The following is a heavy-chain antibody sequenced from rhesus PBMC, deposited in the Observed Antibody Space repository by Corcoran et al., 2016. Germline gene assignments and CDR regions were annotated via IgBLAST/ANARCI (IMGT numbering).Heavy chain of an antibody. CDR3: ARDDRGAGRSGDY. Sequence: QVQLQESGPGVVKPSETLSLTCAVSGGSISDSYRWSWIRQPPGKGLEWIGYIYGSSTRTNQNPSLKSRGTISKDTSNNQFSLKLSSVTAADTAVYYCARDDRGAGRSGDYWGQGVLVTVSS. V-gene: IGHV4S10*01. J-gene: IGHJ4*01. CDR2: IYGSSTRT. D-gene: IGHD1-1*01. CDR1: GGSISDSYR.